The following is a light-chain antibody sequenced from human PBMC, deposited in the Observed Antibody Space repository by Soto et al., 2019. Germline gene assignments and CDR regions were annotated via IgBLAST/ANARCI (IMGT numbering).Light chain of an antibody. V-gene: IGLV2-23*01. Sequence: QSALTQPASVSGSPGQSITISCTGTSXXXGSYNLVSWYQQHPGKAPKLMIYEGSKRPSGVSNRFSGSKSGNTASLTISGLQAXDEADYYCCSYAGSSTSVVFGGGTKLTVL. CDR1: SXXXGSYNL. CDR3: CSYAGSSTSVV. CDR2: EGS. J-gene: IGLJ2*01.